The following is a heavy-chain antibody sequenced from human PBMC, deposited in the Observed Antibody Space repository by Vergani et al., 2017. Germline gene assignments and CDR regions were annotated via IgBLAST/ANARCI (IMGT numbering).Heavy chain of an antibody. Sequence: QFQLFHSWSYFHKPFSSFNFSFNSSLYTFTCFSIHFFLHAPLQWLSCLVWINPPIGCTNYAQKFQGWVTMTRDTSISTAYMELSRLRSDDTAVYYCARAHYGVGAKDYWGQGTLVTVSS. CDR2: INPPIGCT. V-gene: IGHV1-2*04. CDR3: ARAHYGVGAKDY. D-gene: IGHD1-26*01. J-gene: IGHJ4*02. CDR1: LYTFTCFS.